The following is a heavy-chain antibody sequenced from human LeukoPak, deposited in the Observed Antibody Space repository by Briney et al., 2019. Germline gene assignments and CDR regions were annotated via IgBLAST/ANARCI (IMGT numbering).Heavy chain of an antibody. CDR1: GGSINSGDYY. Sequence: SETLSLTCTVSGGSINSGDYYWTWIRQPPGKGLEWIGYIYYSGSTYYNPSLKSRVTISIDTSKKQFLLDLSSVSAADTAVYYCARKVVADTAFDFWGQGTLVTVSS. D-gene: IGHD2-15*01. CDR3: ARKVVADTAFDF. J-gene: IGHJ4*02. V-gene: IGHV4-30-4*01. CDR2: IYYSGST.